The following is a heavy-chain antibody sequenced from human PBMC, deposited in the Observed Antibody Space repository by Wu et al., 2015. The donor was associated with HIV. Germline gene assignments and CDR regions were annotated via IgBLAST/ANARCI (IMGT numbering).Heavy chain of an antibody. CDR3: ARGFSSTWYDHFDL. CDR1: GGTFSSFP. D-gene: IGHD6-13*01. J-gene: IGHJ4*02. V-gene: IGHV1-69*05. CDR2: IIPLFGAA. Sequence: VQLVQSGAEVKKPGSSVKLSCKASGGTFSSFPINWVRQAPGQGLEWTGGIIPLFGAATYAPRFQGRATITSDESTSTAYMEVTGLRYEDTAVYYCARGFSSTWYDHFDLWGQGTLVTVSS.